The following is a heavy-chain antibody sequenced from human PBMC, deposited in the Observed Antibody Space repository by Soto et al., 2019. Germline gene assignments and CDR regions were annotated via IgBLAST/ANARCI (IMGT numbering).Heavy chain of an antibody. CDR2: ISAYNGNT. V-gene: IGHV1-18*01. CDR1: GYTFTSYG. Sequence: ASVKVSCKXSGYTFTSYGISWVRQAPGQGLEWMGWISAYNGNTNYAQKLQGRVTMTTDTSTSTAYMELRSLRSDDTAVYYCAREYDFWSGYSPRGYYYYGMDVWGQGTTVTVSS. CDR3: AREYDFWSGYSPRGYYYYGMDV. D-gene: IGHD3-3*01. J-gene: IGHJ6*02.